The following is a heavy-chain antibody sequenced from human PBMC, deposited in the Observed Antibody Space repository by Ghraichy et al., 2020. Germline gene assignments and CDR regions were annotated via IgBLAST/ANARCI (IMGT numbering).Heavy chain of an antibody. J-gene: IGHJ4*02. CDR3: ARESGSYFSR. D-gene: IGHD1-26*01. CDR2: IYFSGSA. Sequence: LRLSCTVSGASISSGGYYWGWIRQHPGKGLEWIGYIYFSGSAYYNPSLKSRITISIDTSKNKLSLNLSSVTAADTAVYYCARESGSYFSRWGQGTLVTVSS. CDR1: GASISSGGYY. V-gene: IGHV4-31*03.